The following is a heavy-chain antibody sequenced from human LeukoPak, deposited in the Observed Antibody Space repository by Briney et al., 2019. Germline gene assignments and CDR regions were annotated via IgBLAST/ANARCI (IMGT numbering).Heavy chain of an antibody. J-gene: IGHJ4*02. Sequence: GASVKVSCKASGYTFTSYGISWVRQAPGQGLEFMGWVSGYSGNTDYVQKFQGRVTMTTDTSTSTAYMELRSLRFDDTAVYYCARRGENGDYPDYWGQGTLVTVSS. D-gene: IGHD4-17*01. CDR3: ARRGENGDYPDY. V-gene: IGHV1-18*01. CDR1: GYTFTSYG. CDR2: VSGYSGNT.